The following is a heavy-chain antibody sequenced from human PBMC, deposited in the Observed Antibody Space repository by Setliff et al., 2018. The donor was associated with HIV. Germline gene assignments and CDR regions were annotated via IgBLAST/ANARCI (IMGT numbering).Heavy chain of an antibody. V-gene: IGHV4-59*01. CDR3: ARARAGDYGGFDY. D-gene: IGHD4-17*01. Sequence: SETLSLTCPVSGAPISSYYWSWIRQPPGKGLEWIGYISPTGNTNYNPSLKSRVTISTDTSKNQFSLNVRSVTAADTAVYFCARARAGDYGGFDYWGQGTLVTVSS. CDR1: GAPISSYY. J-gene: IGHJ4*02. CDR2: ISPTGNT.